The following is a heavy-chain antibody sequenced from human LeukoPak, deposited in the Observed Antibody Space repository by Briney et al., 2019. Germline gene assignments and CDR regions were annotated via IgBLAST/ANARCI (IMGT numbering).Heavy chain of an antibody. J-gene: IGHJ4*02. CDR1: GYTFTSYG. CDR2: ISAYNGNT. Sequence: ASVKVSCKASGYTFTSYGISWVRQAPGQGLEWMGWISAYNGNTNYAQKLQGRVTMTTDTSTSTAYMELRSLRSDDTAVYYCARGVRNAGSGSYYTYYFDYWGQGTLVTVSS. V-gene: IGHV1-18*01. CDR3: ARGVRNAGSGSYYTYYFDY. D-gene: IGHD3-10*01.